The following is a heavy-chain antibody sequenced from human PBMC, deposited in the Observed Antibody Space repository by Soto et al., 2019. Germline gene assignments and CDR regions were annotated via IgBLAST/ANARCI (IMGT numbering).Heavy chain of an antibody. CDR1: GYSFTSYW. J-gene: IGHJ5*02. CDR2: IDPSDSYT. Sequence: EVQLVQSGAEVKKPGESLRISCKGSGYSFTSYWISWVRQMPGKGLEWMGRIDPSDSYTNYSPSFQGHVTISADNSISTAYLQWSSLKASYTAMYYCARRHSSSSAFDTWGQGTLVTVSS. D-gene: IGHD6-13*01. V-gene: IGHV5-10-1*01. CDR3: ARRHSSSSAFDT.